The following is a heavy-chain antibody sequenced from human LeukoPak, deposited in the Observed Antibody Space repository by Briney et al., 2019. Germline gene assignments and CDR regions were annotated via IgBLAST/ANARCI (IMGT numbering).Heavy chain of an antibody. Sequence: ASAKVSCKASGYTFTGYYMHWVRQAPGQGREWMGWINPNSGGTNYAQKFQGRVTMTRDTSISTAYMELSRLRSDDTAVYYCARDLRLRLMAVGYWGLGTLVTVSS. D-gene: IGHD5-12*01. V-gene: IGHV1-2*02. CDR2: INPNSGGT. CDR1: GYTFTGYY. CDR3: ARDLRLRLMAVGY. J-gene: IGHJ4*02.